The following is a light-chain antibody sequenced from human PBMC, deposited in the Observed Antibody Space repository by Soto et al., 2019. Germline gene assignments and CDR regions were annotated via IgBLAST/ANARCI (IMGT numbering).Light chain of an antibody. V-gene: IGLV2-11*01. Sequence: QSALTQPRSVSGSPGQSVTISCTGTSSDVGGYNYVSWYQQHPGKAPKLMIYDVSTRPSGVPDRFSGPKSGNTASLTISGLQAEDEADYYCSSYAGSNSVVFGGGTKLTVL. J-gene: IGLJ2*01. CDR3: SSYAGSNSVV. CDR2: DVS. CDR1: SSDVGGYNY.